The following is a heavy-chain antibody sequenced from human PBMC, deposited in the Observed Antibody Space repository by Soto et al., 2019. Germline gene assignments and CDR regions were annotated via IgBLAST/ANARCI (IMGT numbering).Heavy chain of an antibody. Sequence: PSETLSLTCTVSGGSISSGGYYWSWIRQHPGKGLEWIGYIYYSGSTYYNPSLKSRVTISVDTSKNQFSLKLSSVTAADTAVYYCAREPRPLGYGMDVWGQGTTVTVSS. CDR3: AREPRPLGYGMDV. CDR1: GGSISSGGYY. V-gene: IGHV4-31*03. J-gene: IGHJ6*02. CDR2: IYYSGST.